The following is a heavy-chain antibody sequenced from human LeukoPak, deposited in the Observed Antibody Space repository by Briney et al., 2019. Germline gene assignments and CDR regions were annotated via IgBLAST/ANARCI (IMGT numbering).Heavy chain of an antibody. CDR2: ISAYNGNT. V-gene: IGHV1-18*01. D-gene: IGHD4-17*01. J-gene: IGHJ4*02. CDR1: GYTFTSYG. Sequence: ASVKVPCKASGYTFTSYGISWVRKAPGQGLEWMGWISAYNGNTNYAQKLQGRVTMTTDTSTSTAYMELRSLRSDDTAVYYCARLYGDYRSALLPSPYFDYWGQGTLVTVSS. CDR3: ARLYGDYRSALLPSPYFDY.